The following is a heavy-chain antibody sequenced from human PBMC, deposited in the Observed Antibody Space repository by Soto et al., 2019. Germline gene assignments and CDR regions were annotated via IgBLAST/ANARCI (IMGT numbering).Heavy chain of an antibody. D-gene: IGHD3-9*01. J-gene: IGHJ6*01. V-gene: IGHV1-2*02. Sequence: ASVKVSCKASGYTFTGYYMHWVRQAPGQGLEWMGWINPNSGGTNYAQKFQGRVTMTRDTSISTAYMELSRLRSDDTAVYYCARDLTRYYDILTGYLGLGGMDVWGQGTTVTVSS. CDR2: INPNSGGT. CDR3: ARDLTRYYDILTGYLGLGGMDV. CDR1: GYTFTGYY.